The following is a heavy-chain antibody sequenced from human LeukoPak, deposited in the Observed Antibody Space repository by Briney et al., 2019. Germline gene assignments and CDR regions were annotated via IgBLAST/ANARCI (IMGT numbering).Heavy chain of an antibody. D-gene: IGHD2-2*01. J-gene: IGHJ3*02. CDR3: ARDDGYCSSTSCPRAFDI. CDR2: ISSSSSYI. Sequence: PGGSLRLSCAASGFTFSSYSMNWVRQAPGKGLEWVSSISSSSSYIYYADSVKGRFTISRDNAKNSLYLQMNSLRAEDTAVYYCARDDGYCSSTSCPRAFDIWGQGTMVTVSS. CDR1: GFTFSSYS. V-gene: IGHV3-21*01.